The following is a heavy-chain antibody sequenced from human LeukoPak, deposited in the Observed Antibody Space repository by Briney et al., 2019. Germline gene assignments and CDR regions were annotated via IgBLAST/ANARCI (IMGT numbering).Heavy chain of an antibody. CDR1: GFTLSSYA. CDR2: ISGSGGST. J-gene: IGHJ4*02. V-gene: IGHV3-23*01. Sequence: GGSLRLSCAASGFTLSSYAMSWVRQAPGKGLEWVSAISGSGGSTYYADSVKGRFTISRDNSKNTLYLQMNSLRAEDTAVYYCARQLRFPYYFDYWGQGTLVTVSS. CDR3: ARQLRFPYYFDY. D-gene: IGHD5-18*01.